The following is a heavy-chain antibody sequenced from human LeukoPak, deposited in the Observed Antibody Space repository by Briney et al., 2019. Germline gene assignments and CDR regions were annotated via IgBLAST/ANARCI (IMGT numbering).Heavy chain of an antibody. D-gene: IGHD1-26*01. V-gene: IGHV5-51*01. CDR1: GFSFTTYW. CDR2: IYPGDSDT. J-gene: IGHJ4*02. CDR3: ARRSYGGAYYFDY. Sequence: GESLKISFKGSGFSFTTYWIGWVRQMPGKGLEWMGLIYPGDSDTRYSPSFQGQVTISADKSISTAYLQWSSLKASDTAMYYCARRSYGGAYYFDYWGQGTLVTVSS.